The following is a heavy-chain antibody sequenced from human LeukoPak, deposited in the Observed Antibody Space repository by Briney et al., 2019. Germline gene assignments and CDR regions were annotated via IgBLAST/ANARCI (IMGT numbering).Heavy chain of an antibody. CDR3: AKDRWAVAGTGNLFDP. Sequence: GGSLRLSCAASGFTFDDYAMHWVRQAPGKGLEWVSGISWNSGSIGYADSVKGRFTISRDNAKNSLYLQMNSLRAEDMALYYCAKDRWAVAGTGNLFDPWGQGTLVTVSS. J-gene: IGHJ5*02. CDR1: GFTFDDYA. D-gene: IGHD6-19*01. CDR2: ISWNSGSI. V-gene: IGHV3-9*03.